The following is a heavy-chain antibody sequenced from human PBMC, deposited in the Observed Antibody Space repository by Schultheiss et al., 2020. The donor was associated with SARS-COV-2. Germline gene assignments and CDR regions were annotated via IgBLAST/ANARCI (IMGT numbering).Heavy chain of an antibody. CDR2: ISYDGTNK. J-gene: IGHJ4*02. V-gene: IGHV3-30*03. CDR3: TRDAPKLGVAY. CDR1: GFTFSNAW. Sequence: GGSLRLSCAASGFTFSNAWMSWVRQAPGKGLEWVALISYDGTNKYFADSVKGRFTISRDNSKNTLYLQMNSLKAEDTAVYYCTRDAPKLGVAYWGQGTLVTVSS. D-gene: IGHD1-7*01.